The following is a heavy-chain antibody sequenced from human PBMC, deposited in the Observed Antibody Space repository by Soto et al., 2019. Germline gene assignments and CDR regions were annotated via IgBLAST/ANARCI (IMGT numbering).Heavy chain of an antibody. V-gene: IGHV1-18*04. CDR1: GYTFTSYG. D-gene: IGHD2-2*01. Sequence: GASVKVSCKASGYTFTSYGISWVRQAPGQGLEWMGWISAYNGNTNYAQKLQGRVTMTTDTSTSTAYMELRSLRSDDTAVYYCARSTSSVPYLPNTVNKWFDPWGQGTLVTVSS. CDR3: ARSTSSVPYLPNTVNKWFDP. J-gene: IGHJ5*02. CDR2: ISAYNGNT.